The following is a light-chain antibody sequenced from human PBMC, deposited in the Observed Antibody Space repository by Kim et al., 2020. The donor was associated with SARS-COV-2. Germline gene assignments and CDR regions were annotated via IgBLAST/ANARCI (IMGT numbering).Light chain of an antibody. V-gene: IGLV3-19*01. CDR1: SLRSYY. J-gene: IGLJ2*01. Sequence: LGQTVSITCQGDSLRSYYASWYQQKPGQAPVLVIYGKNNRPSGIPDRFSGSSSGNTASLTTTGAQAEDEADYYCNSRDSSGNHVVFGGGTKLTVL. CDR2: GKN. CDR3: NSRDSSGNHVV.